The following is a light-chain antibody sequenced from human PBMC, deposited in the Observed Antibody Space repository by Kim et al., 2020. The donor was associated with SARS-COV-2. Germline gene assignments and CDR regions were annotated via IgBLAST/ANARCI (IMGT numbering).Light chain of an antibody. CDR2: YDS. CDR1: NIGSKS. J-gene: IGLJ3*02. Sequence: APGKTARINCGGNNIGSKSVHWYQQKPGQATVLVIYYDSDRPSGIPERFSGSNSGNTATLTIRRVEAGDEADYYCQVWDSSSDHWVFGGGTKLTVL. V-gene: IGLV3-21*04. CDR3: QVWDSSSDHWV.